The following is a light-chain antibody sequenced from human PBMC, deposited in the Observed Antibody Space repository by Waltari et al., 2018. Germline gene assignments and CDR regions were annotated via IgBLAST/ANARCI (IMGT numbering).Light chain of an antibody. V-gene: IGLV2-23*02. CDR1: SSDIGYYNL. J-gene: IGLJ3*02. CDR2: EVN. Sequence: QSALTQPASVSGSPGQSITISCTGTSSDIGYYNLVSWYQQDPGKAPKVIIYEVNKRRSGGSNRFSGSKSGNTASLTISGLQAEDEADYYCCSYIGDSAWVFGGGTKVTVL. CDR3: CSYIGDSAWV.